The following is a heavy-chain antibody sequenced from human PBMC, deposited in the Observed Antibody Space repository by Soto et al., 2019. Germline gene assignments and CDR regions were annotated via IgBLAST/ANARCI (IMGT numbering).Heavy chain of an antibody. D-gene: IGHD3-10*01. CDR2: INHSGST. J-gene: IGHJ4*02. CDR3: ARDQNGSGNYYTRYFDY. V-gene: IGHV4-34*01. Sequence: ETLSLTCAVYGGSFSGYYWSWIRQPPGKGLEWIGEINHSGSTNYNPSLKSRVTISVDTSKNQSSLKLSSVTAADTAVYYCARDQNGSGNYYTRYFDYWGQGTLVTVSS. CDR1: GGSFSGYY.